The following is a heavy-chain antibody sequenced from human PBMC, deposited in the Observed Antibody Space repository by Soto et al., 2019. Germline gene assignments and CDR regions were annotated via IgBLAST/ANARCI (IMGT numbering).Heavy chain of an antibody. D-gene: IGHD6-19*01. V-gene: IGHV1-3*01. Sequence: ASEKVSCKASGYTFTNYGIHWVRQAPGQRLEWMGWINAGNGNTKYSQKFQGRVIITRDTSASTAYMELSSLRSEDTAVFYCARAGYSSGWYHWYFDFWGRGTLVTVSS. CDR2: INAGNGNT. CDR3: ARAGYSSGWYHWYFDF. CDR1: GYTFTNYG. J-gene: IGHJ2*01.